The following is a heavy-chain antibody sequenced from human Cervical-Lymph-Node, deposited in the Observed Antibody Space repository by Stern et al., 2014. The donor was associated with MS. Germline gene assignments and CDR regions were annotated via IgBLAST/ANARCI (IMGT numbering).Heavy chain of an antibody. CDR2: INPNSGAT. J-gene: IGHJ6*02. Sequence: QVQLVESGAEVKKPGASVRVSCKASGYSFSDSYLHWVRQSPGQGLEWMGRINPNSGATKYAQKFQGRATMTRDTSISTAYMELSSLRSNDTAVYYCARDRSRIYSYQYYGMDVWGQGTTVTVSS. CDR3: ARDRSRIYSYQYYGMDV. CDR1: GYSFSDSY. D-gene: IGHD2-15*01. V-gene: IGHV1-2*06.